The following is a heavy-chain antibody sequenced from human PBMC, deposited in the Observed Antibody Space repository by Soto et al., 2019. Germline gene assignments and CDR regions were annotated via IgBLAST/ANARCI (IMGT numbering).Heavy chain of an antibody. CDR2: IIPIFGTA. CDR3: ARDCSSTSCMVGVYYGMYV. J-gene: IGHJ6*02. D-gene: IGHD2-2*01. CDR1: GGTFSSYA. V-gene: IGHV1-69*01. Sequence: QVQLVQSGAEVKKPGSSVKVSCKASGGTFSSYAISWVRQAPGQGLEWMGGIIPIFGTANYAQKFQGRVTITADESTSTAYMELSSLRSEDTAVYYCARDCSSTSCMVGVYYGMYVWGQGTTVTVSS.